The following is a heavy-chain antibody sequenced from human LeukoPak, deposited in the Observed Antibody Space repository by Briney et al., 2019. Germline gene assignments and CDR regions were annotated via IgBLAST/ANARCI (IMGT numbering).Heavy chain of an antibody. D-gene: IGHD1-14*01. CDR2: ISDDGSNK. CDR1: GFTFSSYA. Sequence: GGSLRLSCAASGFTFSSYAMSWVRQAPGKGLEWVAVISDDGSNKLYADSVKGRFTISRDNAKNTLYLQMNSLRPEDTAVYYCARALLEEATEFDYWGQGTLVTVSS. J-gene: IGHJ4*02. V-gene: IGHV3-30-3*01. CDR3: ARALLEEATEFDY.